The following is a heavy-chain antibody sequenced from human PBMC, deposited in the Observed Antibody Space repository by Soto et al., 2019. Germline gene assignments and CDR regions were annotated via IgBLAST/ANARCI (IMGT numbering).Heavy chain of an antibody. CDR1: GFSFSSYA. V-gene: IGHV3-23*01. CDR3: SRYIAGVRYYGMDV. Sequence: EVQLLESGGGLVQPGGSLRLSCAASGFSFSSYAMKWVRQAPGKGLEWVSLIGESGTTTYYADSVKGRFTISRDNSGNTLCLELYSLRAEDTAVYYCSRYIAGVRYYGMDVWGQWTKVAVSS. D-gene: IGHD6-13*01. J-gene: IGHJ6*02. CDR2: IGESGTTT.